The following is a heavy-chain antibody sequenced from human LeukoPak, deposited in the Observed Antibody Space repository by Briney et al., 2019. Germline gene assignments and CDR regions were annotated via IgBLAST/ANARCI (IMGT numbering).Heavy chain of an antibody. V-gene: IGHV3-23*01. D-gene: IGHD1-1*01. CDR3: AKDRRLEPAIPDY. CDR2: ISGSGGST. Sequence: GGSLRLSCAASGFTLSSYAMSWVRQAPGKGLEWVSAISGSGGSTYYVDSVKGRFTISRDNSKNTLYLQMNSLRAEDAAVYYCAKDRRLEPAIPDYWGQGTLVTVSS. CDR1: GFTLSSYA. J-gene: IGHJ4*02.